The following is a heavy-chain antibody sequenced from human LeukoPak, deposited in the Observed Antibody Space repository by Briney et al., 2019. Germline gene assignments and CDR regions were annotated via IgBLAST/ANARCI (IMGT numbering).Heavy chain of an antibody. J-gene: IGHJ3*02. D-gene: IGHD3-3*01. Sequence: ASVKVSCKASGYTFTGYYMHWVRQAPGQGLEWMGWINPNSGGTNYAQKFQGRVTMTRDTSISTAYMELSRLRSDDTAVYYCARAAHYDFWREYGVAFDIWGQGTMVTVSS. CDR2: INPNSGGT. CDR3: ARAAHYDFWREYGVAFDI. CDR1: GYTFTGYY. V-gene: IGHV1-2*02.